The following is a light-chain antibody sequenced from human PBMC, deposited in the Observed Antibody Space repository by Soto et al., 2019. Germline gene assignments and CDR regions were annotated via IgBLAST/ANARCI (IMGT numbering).Light chain of an antibody. CDR3: QQYHTWT. J-gene: IGKJ1*01. CDR1: QDFNNY. CDR2: VAS. Sequence: DIQLTQSPSFLSASVGDRVTITCRASQDFNNYLAWYQQKPGEAPKLLMYVASTLQSGVPSRFSGSGSGTEFTLTISSLQPEDFATYYCQQYHTWTFGQGTKVEMK. V-gene: IGKV1-9*01.